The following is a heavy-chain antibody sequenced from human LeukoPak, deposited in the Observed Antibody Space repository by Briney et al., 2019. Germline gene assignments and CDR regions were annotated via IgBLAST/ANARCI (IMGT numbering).Heavy chain of an antibody. CDR1: GYTFTGYY. V-gene: IGHV1-2*02. CDR2: INPNNGGT. D-gene: IGHD2-2*02. Sequence: ASVKVSCKASGYTFTGYYFHWVRQAPGQGLEWMGWINPNNGGTNYAQKLQGRVTMTSDRSSTAAHMEVNSLRSSDTAVYYCASIRNMDVWGKGTTVTVFS. J-gene: IGHJ6*03. CDR3: ASIRNMDV.